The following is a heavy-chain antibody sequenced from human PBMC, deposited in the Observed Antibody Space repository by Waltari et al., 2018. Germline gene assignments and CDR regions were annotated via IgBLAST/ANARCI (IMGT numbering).Heavy chain of an antibody. J-gene: IGHJ1*01. Sequence: QVQLVQSGAEVKKPGSSVKVSCKLSGDTFSSYAISWLGQVPGQGLEWMGGVIPLFGTEDYAQKFKRRITIAADESTSTAYMELTSLTSEDTALYFCARGAAVPGTWVSWGPGTLVTVSS. CDR2: VIPLFGTE. CDR1: GDTFSSYA. D-gene: IGHD6-19*01. CDR3: ARGAAVPGTWVS. V-gene: IGHV1-69*12.